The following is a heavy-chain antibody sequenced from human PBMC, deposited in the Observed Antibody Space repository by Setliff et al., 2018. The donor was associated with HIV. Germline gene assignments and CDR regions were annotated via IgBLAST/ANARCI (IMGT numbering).Heavy chain of an antibody. V-gene: IGHV1-46*01. CDR3: ARGQYGDELFDY. CDR2: INPSGGST. Sequence: ASVKVSCKASGYTFTSYYMHWVRQAPGQGLEWMGTINPSGGSTSYAQKFQGRVTMTTDKSTSTAYMELRSLRSDDTAVYYCARGQYGDELFDYWGQGTPVTVSS. D-gene: IGHD4-17*01. J-gene: IGHJ4*02. CDR1: GYTFTSYY.